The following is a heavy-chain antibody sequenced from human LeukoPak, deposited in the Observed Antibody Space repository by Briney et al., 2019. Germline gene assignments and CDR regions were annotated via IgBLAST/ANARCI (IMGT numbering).Heavy chain of an antibody. V-gene: IGHV3-21*01. Sequence: GGSLRLSCAASGFTFSTYSMNWVRQAPGKGLEWVSSISSSSYIFYADSVKGRFTISRDNAKNSLYLQMNSLRAEDTAVYYCARDLGEMATPYYFDYWGQGTLVTVSS. CDR2: ISSSSYI. CDR1: GFTFSTYS. J-gene: IGHJ4*02. D-gene: IGHD5-24*01. CDR3: ARDLGEMATPYYFDY.